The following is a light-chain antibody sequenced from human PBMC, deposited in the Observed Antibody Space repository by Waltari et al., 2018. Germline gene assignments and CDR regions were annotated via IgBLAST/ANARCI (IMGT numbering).Light chain of an antibody. V-gene: IGKV3-20*01. J-gene: IGKJ2*01. CDR3: QQYNTWYT. CDR2: AAS. Sequence: IVLTQSPGTLSLSPGERATLSCRASQSFSSSYLAWYQHKPGQAPRLLIYAASSRAAGIPDRFSGSGSGTDFILTIGRLEPEDSAVYYCQQYNTWYTFGQGTKLEIK. CDR1: QSFSSSY.